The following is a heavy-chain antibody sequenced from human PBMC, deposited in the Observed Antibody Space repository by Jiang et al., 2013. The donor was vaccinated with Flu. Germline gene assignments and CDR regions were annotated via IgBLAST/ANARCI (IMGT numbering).Heavy chain of an antibody. CDR2: INPSGGST. CDR1: GYTFTSYY. V-gene: IGHV1-46*03. J-gene: IGHJ4*02. CDR3: ASLMAAAGTAIRDPFDY. Sequence: GAEVKKPGASVKVSCKASGYTFTSYYMHWVRQAPGQGLEWMGIINPSGGSTSYAQKFQGRVTMTRDTSTSTVYMELSSLRSEDTAVYYCASLMAAAGTAIRDPFDYWGQGTLVTVSS. D-gene: IGHD6-13*01.